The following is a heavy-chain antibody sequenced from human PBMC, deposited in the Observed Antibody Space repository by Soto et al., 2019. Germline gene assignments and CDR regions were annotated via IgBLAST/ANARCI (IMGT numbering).Heavy chain of an antibody. J-gene: IGHJ4*02. Sequence: GGSLRLSCAASGFTFTRYSMNWVHQAPGKGLEWVSSISSTTNYIYYGDSMKGRFTISRDNAKNSLYLEMNSLRAEDTAVYYCARESEDLTSNFDYWGQGTLVTVSS. CDR3: ARESEDLTSNFDY. V-gene: IGHV3-21*06. CDR1: GFTFTRYS. CDR2: ISSTTNYI.